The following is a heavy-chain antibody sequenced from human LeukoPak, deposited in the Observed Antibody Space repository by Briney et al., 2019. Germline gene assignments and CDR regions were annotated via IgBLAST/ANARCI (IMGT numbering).Heavy chain of an antibody. CDR3: ARSLGWELRYYFDY. J-gene: IGHJ4*02. D-gene: IGHD1-26*01. CDR2: ISGGGSVT. Sequence: GGSLRLSCAASGFTFSHYAMSWVRQAPGKGLEWVSTISGGGSVTYSADSVKGRFTISRDNSKNMLYLQMNSLRAEDTAVYYCARSLGWELRYYFDYWGQGTLVTVSS. V-gene: IGHV3-23*01. CDR1: GFTFSHYA.